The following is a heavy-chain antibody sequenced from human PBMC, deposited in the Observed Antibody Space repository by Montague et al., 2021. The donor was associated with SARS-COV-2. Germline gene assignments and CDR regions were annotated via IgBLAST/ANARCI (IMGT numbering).Heavy chain of an antibody. D-gene: IGHD3-3*01. CDR2: IYYSGST. J-gene: IGHJ6*02. V-gene: IGHV4-61*01. Sequence: SETLSLTCIVSGGSFSSGSYYWSWIRQPPGKGLEWIGYIYYSGSTNYNPSLKSRVTISVDTSKNQFSLKLSSVTAADTAVYYCARDPGRITIFVVVTRYGMDVWGQGTTVTVSS. CDR3: ARDPGRITIFVVVTRYGMDV. CDR1: GGSFSSGSYY.